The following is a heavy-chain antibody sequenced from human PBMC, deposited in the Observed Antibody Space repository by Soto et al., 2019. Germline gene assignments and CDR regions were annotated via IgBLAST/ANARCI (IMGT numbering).Heavy chain of an antibody. CDR3: AKDRPRRTSGYFFDY. Sequence: PGGSLRLSCVASGFTISDTWMNWVRQAPGKGLEWVGRIKNKADGDTTDYAAPVKARFIISRDDSKNTLFLHMNSLRAEDTALYYCAKDRPRRTSGYFFDYWGQGTPVTVSS. CDR1: GFTISDTW. CDR2: IKNKADGDTT. V-gene: IGHV3-15*07. J-gene: IGHJ4*02. D-gene: IGHD1-1*01.